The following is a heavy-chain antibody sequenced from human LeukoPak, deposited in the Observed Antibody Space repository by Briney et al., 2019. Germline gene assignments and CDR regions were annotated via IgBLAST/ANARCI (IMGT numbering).Heavy chain of an antibody. J-gene: IGHJ4*02. CDR2: ITNDGSST. CDR1: GGSISNNNW. Sequence: RSSKTLSLTCAVSGGSISNNNWWSWVRQPPGQGLVWVSRITNDGSSTTYADSVKGRFTISRDNAKNSLYLQMNSLRVEDTAVYYCAREPSSGSVSSWYPLDYWGQGTLVTVSS. D-gene: IGHD6-13*01. V-gene: IGHV3-74*01. CDR3: AREPSSGSVSSWYPLDY.